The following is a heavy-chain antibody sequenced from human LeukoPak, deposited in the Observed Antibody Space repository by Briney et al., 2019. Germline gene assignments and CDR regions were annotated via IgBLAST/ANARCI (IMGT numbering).Heavy chain of an antibody. J-gene: IGHJ4*02. D-gene: IGHD3-16*01. CDR2: IKQDGSEK. CDR1: GFTFRSYW. V-gene: IGHV3-7*03. Sequence: GGSLRLSCAASGFTFRSYWMSWVRQAPGKGLEWVANIKQDGSEKYYVDSVKGRFTISRDNAKKSLCLQMNSLRAEDTAVYYCARDGGPFDSWGQGTLVTVSS. CDR3: ARDGGPFDS.